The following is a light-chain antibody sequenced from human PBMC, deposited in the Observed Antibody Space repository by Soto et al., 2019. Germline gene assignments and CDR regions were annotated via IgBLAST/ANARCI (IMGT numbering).Light chain of an antibody. J-gene: IGKJ2*01. V-gene: IGKV1-5*01. CDR1: QSLSNW. CDR2: DVS. CDR3: QQYDSYSYT. Sequence: IQMTQSPSTLSASVGDRVTITCRASQSLSNWLAWYQQKPGKAPKLLIFDVSSLESGVPSRFSGSGSGTEFTLTISSLQPDDFATYYCQQYDSYSYTFGQGTKLEIK.